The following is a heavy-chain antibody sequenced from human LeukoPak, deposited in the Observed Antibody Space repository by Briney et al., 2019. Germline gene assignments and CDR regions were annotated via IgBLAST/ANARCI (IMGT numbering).Heavy chain of an antibody. V-gene: IGHV4-59*01. CDR2: IYCSGST. J-gene: IGHJ4*02. CDR3: ARVTATYYYGSGSPDYFDY. Sequence: SETLSLTCTVSGGSISSYYWSWIRQPPGKGLEWIGYIYCSGSTNYNPSLKSRVTISVDTSKNQFSLKLSSVTAADTAVYYCARVTATYYYGSGSPDYFDYWGQGTLVTVSS. D-gene: IGHD3-10*01. CDR1: GGSISSYY.